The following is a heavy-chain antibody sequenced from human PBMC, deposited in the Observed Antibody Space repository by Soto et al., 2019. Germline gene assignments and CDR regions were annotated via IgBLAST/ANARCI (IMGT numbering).Heavy chain of an antibody. Sequence: GSLRLSCAASGFTFSSYAMSWVRQAPGKGLEWVSAISGSGGSTYYADSVKGRFTISRDNSKNTLYLQMNSLRAEDTAVYYCAKTAVAGYYYYYGMDVWGQGTTVTVSS. CDR2: ISGSGGST. V-gene: IGHV3-23*01. J-gene: IGHJ6*02. CDR1: GFTFSSYA. D-gene: IGHD6-19*01. CDR3: AKTAVAGYYYYYGMDV.